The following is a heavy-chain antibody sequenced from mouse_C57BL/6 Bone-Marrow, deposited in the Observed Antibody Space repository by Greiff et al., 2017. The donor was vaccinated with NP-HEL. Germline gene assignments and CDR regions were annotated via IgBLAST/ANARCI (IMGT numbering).Heavy chain of an antibody. J-gene: IGHJ2*01. D-gene: IGHD2-2*01. V-gene: IGHV14-4*01. CDR1: GFNIKDDY. CDR3: TTSWLRTVGY. Sequence: VQLQQSGAELVRPGASVKLSCTASGFNIKDDYMHWVKQRPEQGLEWIGWIDPETGDTDYASKFQGKATITADTSSNTAYLQLSSLTSEDTAVYYCTTSWLRTVGYWGQGTTLTVSS. CDR2: IDPETGDT.